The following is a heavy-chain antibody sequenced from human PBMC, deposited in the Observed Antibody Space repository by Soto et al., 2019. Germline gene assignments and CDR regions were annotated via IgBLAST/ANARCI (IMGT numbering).Heavy chain of an antibody. J-gene: IGHJ6*02. CDR1: GASISSYY. CDR2: IYYSGST. CDR3: ARVNYYYGMDV. Sequence: SETLSLTCTVSGASISSYYWSWIRQPPGKGLEWIGYIYYSGSTNYNPSLKSRVTISVDTSKNQFSLKLSSVTAADTAVYYCARVNYYYGMDVWGQGTTVTVSS. V-gene: IGHV4-59*01.